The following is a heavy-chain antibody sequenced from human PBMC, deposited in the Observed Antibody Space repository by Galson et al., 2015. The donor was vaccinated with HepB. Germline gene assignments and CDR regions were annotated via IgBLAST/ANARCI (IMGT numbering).Heavy chain of an antibody. D-gene: IGHD1-26*01. CDR2: INPNGGST. V-gene: IGHV1-46*01. J-gene: IGHJ6*03. CDR1: GYIFTSYY. Sequence: SVKVSCKASGYIFTSYYIHWVRQAPGQGLEWMGIINPNGGSTSYAQKFQGRVTMTRDTSTSTVYMELSSLRSEDTAVYYCARRGYSGAYYHYYYMDVWGKGTTVTVSS. CDR3: ARRGYSGAYYHYYYMDV.